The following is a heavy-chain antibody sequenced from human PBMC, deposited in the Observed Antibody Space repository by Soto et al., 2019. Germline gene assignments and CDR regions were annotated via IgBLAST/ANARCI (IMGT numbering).Heavy chain of an antibody. CDR1: GFTFSSYW. CDR2: IKQDGSEK. J-gene: IGHJ6*02. V-gene: IGHV3-7*03. CDR3: ARGKRGSGRNYYYYYGMDV. Sequence: TGGSLRLSCAASGFTFSSYWMSWVRQAPGKGLEWVANIKQDGSEKYYVDSVKGRFTISRDNAKNSLYLQMNSLRAEDTAVYYCARGKRGSGRNYYYYYGMDVWGQGTTVTVSS. D-gene: IGHD3-10*01.